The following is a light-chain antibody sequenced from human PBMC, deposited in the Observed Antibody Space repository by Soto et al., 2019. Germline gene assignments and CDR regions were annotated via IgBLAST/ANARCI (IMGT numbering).Light chain of an antibody. Sequence: DIQMTQSPSSLSASLRDSIAITFLASQNIRNYLNWYQQKPGRAPKLLIYAASSLQSGVPSRFSGSGSGTEFTLTISSLQPDDFATYYCQHYNSYSEAFGQGTKVDI. CDR1: QNIRNY. J-gene: IGKJ1*01. CDR2: AAS. V-gene: IGKV1-17*01. CDR3: QHYNSYSEA.